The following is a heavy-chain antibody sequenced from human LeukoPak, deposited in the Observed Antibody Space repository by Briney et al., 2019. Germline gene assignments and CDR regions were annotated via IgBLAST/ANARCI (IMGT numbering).Heavy chain of an antibody. CDR3: AGCSSTSCYAGDNWFDP. J-gene: IGHJ5*02. Sequence: ASVKVSCKASGYTFTSYGISWVRQAPGQGLEWMGWISAYNGNTNYAQKLQGRVTMTTDTSTSTAYMELSSLRSEDTAVYYCAGCSSTSCYAGDNWFDPWGQGTLVTVSS. CDR1: GYTFTSYG. D-gene: IGHD2-2*01. CDR2: ISAYNGNT. V-gene: IGHV1-18*01.